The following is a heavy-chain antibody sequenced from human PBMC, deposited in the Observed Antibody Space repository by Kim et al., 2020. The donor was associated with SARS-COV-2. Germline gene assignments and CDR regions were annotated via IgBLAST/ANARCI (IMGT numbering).Heavy chain of an antibody. J-gene: IGHJ4*02. Sequence: GESLKISCKGSGYSFTSYWIGWVRQMPGKGLEWMGIIYPGDSDTRYSPSFQGQVTISADKSISTAYLQWSSLKASDTAMYYCARHSGGRFGVGGNEWELLLPDYWGQGTLVTVSS. CDR3: ARHSGGRFGVGGNEWELLLPDY. D-gene: IGHD1-26*01. V-gene: IGHV5-51*01. CDR2: IYPGDSDT. CDR1: GYSFTSYW.